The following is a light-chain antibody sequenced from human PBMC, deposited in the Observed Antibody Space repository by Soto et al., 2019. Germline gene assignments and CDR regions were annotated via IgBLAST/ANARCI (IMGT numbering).Light chain of an antibody. CDR1: QSVSSN. V-gene: IGKV3-15*01. CDR3: QQYNNWPPYT. Sequence: EIGMTQSRATLSVSPGERVTRACRASQSVSSNIAWYQQKPGQDPRLLIYGASTRATGIPARFSGSGSGTEFTLTISRLQSEDFAVYYCQQYNNWPPYTFGQGTKLEIK. CDR2: GAS. J-gene: IGKJ2*01.